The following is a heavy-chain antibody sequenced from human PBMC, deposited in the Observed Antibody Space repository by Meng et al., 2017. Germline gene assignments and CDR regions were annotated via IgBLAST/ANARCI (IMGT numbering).Heavy chain of an antibody. CDR1: GFTFSSNY. V-gene: IGHV3-53*01. Sequence: ELLSGGVGVALSSVGGPRVSSVAAFGFTFSSNYMRWVRQPPGKGLGWVSVIYSGGSKYYADSVKGRFTISRDNSKNTLYLQMNSLRAEDTAVYYCARGDQGQVCPRRWGQGTLVTVSS. J-gene: IGHJ4*02. CDR2: IYSGGSK. CDR3: ARGDQGQVCPRR. D-gene: IGHD2-2*01.